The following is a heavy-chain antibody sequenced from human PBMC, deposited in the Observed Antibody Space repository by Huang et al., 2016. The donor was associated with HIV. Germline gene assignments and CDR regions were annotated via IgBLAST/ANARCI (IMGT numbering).Heavy chain of an antibody. D-gene: IGHD3-22*01. Sequence: VQLLESGGGVVQPGRSLRLSCAASGFVLSNFGMNWVRQAPGKGLEWGTLIKNDGKKKYYADAVKCRFTVGRDNSNNTVFLQMSSLRPDDTATYYCARGDYYDSSGYHPGYFDYWGRGALVTVSS. CDR3: ARGDYYDSSGYHPGYFDY. CDR1: GFVLSNFG. CDR2: IKNDGKKK. V-gene: IGHV3-30*06. J-gene: IGHJ4*02.